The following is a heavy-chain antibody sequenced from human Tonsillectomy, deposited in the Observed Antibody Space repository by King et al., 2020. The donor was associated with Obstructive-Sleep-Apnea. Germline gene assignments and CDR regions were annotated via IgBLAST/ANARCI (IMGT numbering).Heavy chain of an antibody. J-gene: IGHJ4*02. CDR3: ARDPRSDRSGSYYFDY. Sequence: QLQESGPGLVKPSQTLSLTCTFSGGSISSGDYYWRWIRQPPGKGLEWIGYIYYTGSAYYNPSLKSRVIISVDTSQNQFSLKLSSLTAADTAVYYCARDPRSDRSGSYYFDYWGLGTLVSVSS. CDR1: GGSISSGDYY. V-gene: IGHV4-30-4*01. CDR2: IYYTGSA. D-gene: IGHD3-22*01.